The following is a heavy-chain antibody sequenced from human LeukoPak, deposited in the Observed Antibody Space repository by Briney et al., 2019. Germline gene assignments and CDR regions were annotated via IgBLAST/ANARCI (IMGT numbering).Heavy chain of an antibody. V-gene: IGHV3-11*04. CDR3: ARGYDSSGYYSLNDTFDI. D-gene: IGHD3-22*01. CDR1: GFTFSDYY. J-gene: IGHJ3*02. CDR2: ISSSGSTI. Sequence: GGSLRLSCAASGFTFSDYYMSWIRQAPGKGLEGVSYISSSGSTIYYADSVKGRFTISRDNAKNSLYLQMNSLRAEDTAVYYCARGYDSSGYYSLNDTFDITGQGKMVIVSS.